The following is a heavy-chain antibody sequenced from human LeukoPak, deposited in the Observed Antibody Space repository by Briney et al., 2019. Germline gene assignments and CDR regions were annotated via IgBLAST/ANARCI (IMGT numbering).Heavy chain of an antibody. CDR3: ARGRYCSGGSCYNYYYYGMDV. Sequence: ASVKVSLKASGYTFTSYDINWVRQATGQGLEWMGWMNPNSGNTGYAQQFQGRVTMTRNTSISTAYMELSSLRSEDTAVYYCARGRYCSGGSCYNYYYYGMDVWGQGTTVTVSS. J-gene: IGHJ6*02. CDR1: GYTFTSYD. D-gene: IGHD2-15*01. V-gene: IGHV1-8*01. CDR2: MNPNSGNT.